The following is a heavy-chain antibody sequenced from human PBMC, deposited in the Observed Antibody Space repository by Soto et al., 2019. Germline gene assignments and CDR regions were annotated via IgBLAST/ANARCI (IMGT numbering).Heavy chain of an antibody. CDR3: VRLEGLATSSYYFDF. V-gene: IGHV4-39*01. Sequence: QLQLQESGPGLVKPSETLSLTCSVSDDSINSDKYYWGWIRQPPGKGLEWIGSIYYRGNAYYNPSLETRVTISPDKSTSQFSLMLNSVTAADSAVYFCVRLEGLATSSYYFDFWGPGALVTVSS. D-gene: IGHD6-6*01. CDR2: IYYRGNA. CDR1: DDSINSDKYY. J-gene: IGHJ4*02.